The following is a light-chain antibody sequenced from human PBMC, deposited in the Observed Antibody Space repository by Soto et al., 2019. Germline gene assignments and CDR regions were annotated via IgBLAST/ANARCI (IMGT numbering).Light chain of an antibody. CDR1: QSISSGY. CDR2: GAS. CDR3: QQYGTSPYT. V-gene: IGKV3-20*01. Sequence: EIVLTQSPGTLSFSPGERATLSCRASQSISSGYLAWYQQKPGHAPRLLLYGASNRTTGIPDRFSGSGSGTDFTLTISRLEPEDFAVYSCQQYGTSPYTFGQGTKLEI. J-gene: IGKJ2*01.